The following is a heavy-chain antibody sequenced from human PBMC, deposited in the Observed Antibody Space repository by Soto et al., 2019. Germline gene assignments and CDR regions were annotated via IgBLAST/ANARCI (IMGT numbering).Heavy chain of an antibody. D-gene: IGHD3-10*01. CDR1: GFTFSSYW. V-gene: IGHV3-7*05. Sequence: PVGSLRLSCAASGFTFSSYWMSWVRQAPGKGLEWVANIKQDGSEKYYVDSVKGRFTISRDNAKNSLYLQMNSLRAEDTAVYYCARDPSLVRGVLINHDAFDIWGQGTMVTVSS. J-gene: IGHJ3*02. CDR2: IKQDGSEK. CDR3: ARDPSLVRGVLINHDAFDI.